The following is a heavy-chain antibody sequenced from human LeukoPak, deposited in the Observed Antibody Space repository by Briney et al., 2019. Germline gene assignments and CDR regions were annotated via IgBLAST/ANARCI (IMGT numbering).Heavy chain of an antibody. V-gene: IGHV5-51*01. CDR1: GYIFTSYW. J-gene: IGHJ4*02. D-gene: IGHD6-19*01. CDR2: IYPGDSDT. Sequence: GESLKISCKGSGYIFTSYWIGWVRQMPGKGLEWMGIIYPGDSDTRYSPSFQGQVTISADKSISTAYLQWNSLKASDTAMYYCARTGYSSGWYGGFDYWGQGTLVTVSS. CDR3: ARTGYSSGWYGGFDY.